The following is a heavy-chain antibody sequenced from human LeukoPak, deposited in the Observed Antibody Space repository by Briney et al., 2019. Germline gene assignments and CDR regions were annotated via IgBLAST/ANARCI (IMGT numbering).Heavy chain of an antibody. Sequence: SETLSLTCTVSGGSISSYYWSWIRQTPGKGLEWIGYIYYSGSTNYNPSLKSRVTISVDTSKNQFSLKLSSVTAADTAVYYCARLIRGSNYDVPGWFDPWGQGTLVTVSS. CDR2: IYYSGST. V-gene: IGHV4-59*08. CDR1: GGSISSYY. CDR3: ARLIRGSNYDVPGWFDP. D-gene: IGHD4-4*01. J-gene: IGHJ5*02.